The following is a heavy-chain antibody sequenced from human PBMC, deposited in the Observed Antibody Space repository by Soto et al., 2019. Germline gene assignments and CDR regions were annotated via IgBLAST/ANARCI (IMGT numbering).Heavy chain of an antibody. V-gene: IGHV1-69*02. CDR2: IIPILGIA. CDR1: GGTFSCYT. D-gene: IGHD5-18*01. J-gene: IGHJ6*01. CDR3: ARTVRGRGYSYGSTGVYYYYGMDV. Sequence: ASVKVTCKASGGTFSCYTISWVRQAPGQGLEWMGRIIPILGIANYAQKFQGRVTITADKSTSTAYMELSSLRSEDTAVYYCARTVRGRGYSYGSTGVYYYYGMDVW.